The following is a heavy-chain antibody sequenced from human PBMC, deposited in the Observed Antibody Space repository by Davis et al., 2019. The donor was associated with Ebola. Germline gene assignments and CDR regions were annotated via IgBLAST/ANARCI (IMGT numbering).Heavy chain of an antibody. CDR3: ARLQWGQHGAAFYYQGWFDP. Sequence: GESLKISCKGSGYIFANYWIAWVRQMPGKGLEWMGIIYSGDSDTRYSPSFQGQVTISADKSIGAAYLQWGSLKASDTATYYCARLQWGQHGAAFYYQGWFDPWGQGTLVTVSS. D-gene: IGHD2/OR15-2a*01. V-gene: IGHV5-51*01. J-gene: IGHJ5*02. CDR1: GYIFANYW. CDR2: IYSGDSDT.